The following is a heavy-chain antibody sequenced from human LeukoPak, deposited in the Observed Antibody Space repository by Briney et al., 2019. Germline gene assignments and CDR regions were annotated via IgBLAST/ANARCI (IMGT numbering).Heavy chain of an antibody. CDR2: ISYDGSNK. Sequence: PGGSLRLFCAASGFTFSSYAMHWVRQAPGKGLEWVAVISYDGSNKYYADSVKGRFTISRDNSKNTLYLQMNSLRVEDTAAYSCARDLAARPLDYYYGMDVWGQGTTVTVSS. V-gene: IGHV3-30-3*01. J-gene: IGHJ6*02. CDR3: ARDLAARPLDYYYGMDV. CDR1: GFTFSSYA. D-gene: IGHD6-6*01.